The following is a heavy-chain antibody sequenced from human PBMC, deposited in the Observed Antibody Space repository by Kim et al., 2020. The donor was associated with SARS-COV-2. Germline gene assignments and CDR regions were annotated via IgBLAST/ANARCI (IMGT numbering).Heavy chain of an antibody. J-gene: IGHJ4*02. V-gene: IGHV3-30*18. Sequence: GGSLRPSCAASGFTFSSYGMHWVRQAPGKGLEWVAVISYDGSNKYYADSVKGRFTISRDNSKNTLYLQMNSLRAEDTAVYYCAKDILGIAVAGIHYWGQG. CDR2: ISYDGSNK. CDR1: GFTFSSYG. CDR3: AKDILGIAVAGIHY. D-gene: IGHD6-19*01.